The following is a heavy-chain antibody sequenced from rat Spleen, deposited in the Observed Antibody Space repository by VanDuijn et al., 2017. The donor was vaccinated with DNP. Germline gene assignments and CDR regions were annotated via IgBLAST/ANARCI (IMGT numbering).Heavy chain of an antibody. D-gene: IGHD3-1*01. J-gene: IGHJ3*01. Sequence: EVQLVESGGGLVQPGRSLKLSCAASGFTLSDYAMVWVRQAPKKGLEWVATITYDVIRTYYRDSVKGRFIVSRDNAKSTLDLQMDSLRSEDTATYYCVRRGGKGLFSKWGQGTLVTVSS. V-gene: IGHV5-17*01. CDR2: ITYDVIRT. CDR3: VRRGGKGLFSK. CDR1: GFTLSDYA.